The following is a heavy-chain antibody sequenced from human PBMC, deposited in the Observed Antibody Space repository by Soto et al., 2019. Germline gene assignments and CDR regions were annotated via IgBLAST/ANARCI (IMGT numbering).Heavy chain of an antibody. CDR1: GFRFKSFV. CDR3: TRWGTTGGFDR. Sequence: ESGGGVVQPGTSLRLSCAASGFRFKSFVMHWVRQAPGKGLEWVAFTSYDGNNKDYGDSVKGRFTVSRDNSQNTRHLQRDFLRPEDTALYYCTRWGTTGGFDRWRHGTLVSVSS. V-gene: IGHV3-30*19. CDR2: TSYDGNNK. D-gene: IGHD4-17*01. J-gene: IGHJ4*01.